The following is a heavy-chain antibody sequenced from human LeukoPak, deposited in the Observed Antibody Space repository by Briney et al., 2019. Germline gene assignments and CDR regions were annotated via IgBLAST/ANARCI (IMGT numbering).Heavy chain of an antibody. V-gene: IGHV4-4*07. Sequence: PSETLSLSCTVSGGSISNWYWSWIRQPAGKGLEWIGRMHSTGSTSHNPSLKSRVTMSLDKSTNQFPLRLRSVTAADTAVYYCARGQRVGATALDYWGQGILVTVSS. CDR3: ARGQRVGATALDY. CDR1: GGSISNWY. CDR2: MHSTGST. D-gene: IGHD1-26*01. J-gene: IGHJ4*02.